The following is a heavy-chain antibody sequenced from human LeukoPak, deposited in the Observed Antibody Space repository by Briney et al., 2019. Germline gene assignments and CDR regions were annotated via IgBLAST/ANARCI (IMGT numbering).Heavy chain of an antibody. D-gene: IGHD4-23*01. J-gene: IGHJ5*02. CDR1: GFTFSSYW. CDR2: ITSDGGST. V-gene: IGHV3-74*01. Sequence: GGSLRLSRAASGFTFSSYWMFWVRQVPGKGLVWVSRITSDGGSTAYADSVKGRFTISRDNAKNTLYLQMNSLRAEDTAVYYCARDRDGGKPAEFDPWGQGSLVIVSS. CDR3: ARDRDGGKPAEFDP.